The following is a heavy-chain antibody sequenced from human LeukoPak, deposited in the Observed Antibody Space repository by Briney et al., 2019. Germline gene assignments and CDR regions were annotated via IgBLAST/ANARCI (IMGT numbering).Heavy chain of an antibody. Sequence: GGSLRLSCAASGFTFSRYDMHWVRQAPGKGLEWVAFIRYDGSDKYHADSVKGRFTISRDNSKNTLYLQMNSLRAEDTAVYYCARLDYSGSGLDYWGQGTLVTVSS. CDR1: GFTFSRYD. V-gene: IGHV3-30*02. D-gene: IGHD6-6*01. CDR3: ARLDYSGSGLDY. CDR2: IRYDGSDK. J-gene: IGHJ4*02.